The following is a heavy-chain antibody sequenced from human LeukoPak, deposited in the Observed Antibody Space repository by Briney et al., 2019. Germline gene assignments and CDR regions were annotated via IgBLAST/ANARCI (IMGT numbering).Heavy chain of an antibody. CDR3: ARHWSYYGFDY. Sequence: SSETLSLTCTRSGGSISSYYWSWIRQPPGKGLEWIGYIYYSGSTNYNPSLKSRVTISVDTSKNQFSLKLSSVTAADTAVYYCARHWSYYGFDYWGQGTLVTVSS. CDR1: GGSISSYY. J-gene: IGHJ4*02. CDR2: IYYSGST. D-gene: IGHD1-26*01. V-gene: IGHV4-59*08.